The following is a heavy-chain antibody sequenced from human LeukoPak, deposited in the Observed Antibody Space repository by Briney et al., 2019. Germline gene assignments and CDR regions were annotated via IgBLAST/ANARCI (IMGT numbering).Heavy chain of an antibody. D-gene: IGHD6-6*01. CDR1: GYSITSSSW. Sequence: SDTLSLTCAVSGYSITSSSWWGWIRQPPGKGLEWIGYINHSGTTYYNPSLQSRVTMSVDTSKNQFSLKLSSVTAVDTAVYYCARPSTKYSSSSGYFQHWGQGTLVTVSS. CDR3: ARPSTKYSSSSGYFQH. CDR2: INHSGTT. J-gene: IGHJ1*01. V-gene: IGHV4-28*01.